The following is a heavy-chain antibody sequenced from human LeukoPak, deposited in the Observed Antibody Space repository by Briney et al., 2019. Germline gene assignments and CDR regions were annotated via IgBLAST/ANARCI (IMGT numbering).Heavy chain of an antibody. CDR1: GGSISSYY. CDR3: ARVRGVAGTYAFDY. Sequence: SETLSLTCTVSGGSISSYYWSWIRQLAGKGLELIGRIYTSGSTNYNPSLKSRVTMSVDTSKNQFSLKLSSVTAADTAVYYCARVRGVAGTYAFDYWGQGTLVTVSS. V-gene: IGHV4-4*07. CDR2: IYTSGST. D-gene: IGHD6-19*01. J-gene: IGHJ4*02.